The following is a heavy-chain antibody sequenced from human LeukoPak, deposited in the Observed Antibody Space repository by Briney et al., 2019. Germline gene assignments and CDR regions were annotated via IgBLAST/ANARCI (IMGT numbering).Heavy chain of an antibody. V-gene: IGHV4-4*07. J-gene: IGHJ4*02. CDR1: GGSISSYY. Sequence: SETLSLTCTVSGGSISSYYWSWIRQPAGKGLEWIGRIYTSGSTNYIPSLKSRVTMSVDTSKNQFSLKLSSVTAADTAVYYCARGVGYCSGGSCQAPFDYWGQGTLVTVSS. CDR3: ARGVGYCSGGSCQAPFDY. D-gene: IGHD2-15*01. CDR2: IYTSGST.